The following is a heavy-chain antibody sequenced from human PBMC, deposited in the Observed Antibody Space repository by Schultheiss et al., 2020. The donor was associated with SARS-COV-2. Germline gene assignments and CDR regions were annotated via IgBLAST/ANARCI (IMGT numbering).Heavy chain of an antibody. CDR3: ARRATRCVDL. J-gene: IGHJ5*02. CDR2: ISSSSTI. CDR1: GFTFSNYA. Sequence: GGSLRLSCAASGFTFSNYAMSWVRQAPGKGLEWVSYISSSSTIYYADSVKGGFTISRDNAKNSLYLQLNSLRDDDTAVYYCARRATRCVDLWGQGTLVTVSS. D-gene: IGHD2-2*01. V-gene: IGHV3-48*02.